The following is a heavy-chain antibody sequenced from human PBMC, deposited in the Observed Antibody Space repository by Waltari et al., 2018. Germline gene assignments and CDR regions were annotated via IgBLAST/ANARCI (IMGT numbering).Heavy chain of an antibody. CDR3: AKPFYNWDDPLVS. Sequence: EVQLLESGGELVQAGGALRTSGGISGLHCHRHAINWGRRAPGTGLQWVAAISFSDATFHADSVKGRFTISRDTSKDTVYLQMNSLRADDTAVYYCAKPFYNWDDPLVSWGQGTPVTVSS. D-gene: IGHD1-20*01. J-gene: IGHJ5*02. CDR2: ISFSDAT. CDR1: GLHCHRHA. V-gene: IGHV3-23*01.